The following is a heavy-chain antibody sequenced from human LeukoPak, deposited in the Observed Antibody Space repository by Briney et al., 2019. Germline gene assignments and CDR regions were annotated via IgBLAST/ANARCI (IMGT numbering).Heavy chain of an antibody. D-gene: IGHD3-16*01. CDR3: ARVARLGPLPNNWFDP. V-gene: IGHV3-30*02. J-gene: IGHJ5*02. CDR2: IRYDGSNK. Sequence: GGSLRLSCAASGFTFSSYGMHWVRQAPGKGLEWVAFIRYDGSNKYYADSVKGRFTISRDNSKNTLYLQMNSLRAEDTAVYYCARVARLGPLPNNWFDPWGQGTLVTVSS. CDR1: GFTFSSYG.